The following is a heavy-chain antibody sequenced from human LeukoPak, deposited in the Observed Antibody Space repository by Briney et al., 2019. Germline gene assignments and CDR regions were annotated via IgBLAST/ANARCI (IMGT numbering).Heavy chain of an antibody. V-gene: IGHV1-69*05. Sequence: SVKVSCKASGGTLSSYAFNWVRQAPGQGLEWMGGISPMFGTATYAQNLQGRVTITTDESTTTTYMELSSLRAEDTAVYYCARSPRITGSLDYYYYMDVWGKGTTVTVSS. CDR2: ISPMFGTA. J-gene: IGHJ6*03. CDR1: GGTLSSYA. CDR3: ARSPRITGSLDYYYYMDV. D-gene: IGHD1-20*01.